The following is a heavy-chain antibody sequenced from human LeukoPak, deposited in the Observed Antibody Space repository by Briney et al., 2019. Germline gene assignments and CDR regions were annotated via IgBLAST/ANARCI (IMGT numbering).Heavy chain of an antibody. Sequence: GASVKVSCXASGYTFTSYDINWVRQATGQGLEWMGWMNPNSGNTGYAQKFQGRVTMTRNTSISTAYMELSSLRSEDTAVYYCARGKRLVDIVATIRYYFDYWGQGTLVTVSS. D-gene: IGHD5-12*01. J-gene: IGHJ4*02. CDR2: MNPNSGNT. CDR1: GYTFTSYD. CDR3: ARGKRLVDIVATIRYYFDY. V-gene: IGHV1-8*01.